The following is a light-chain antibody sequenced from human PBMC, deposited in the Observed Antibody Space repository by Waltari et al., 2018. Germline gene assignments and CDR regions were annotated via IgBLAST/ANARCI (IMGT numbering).Light chain of an antibody. J-gene: IGLJ2*01. CDR2: DDS. CDR3: QVWDSSGDLLVI. Sequence: SYVLTQPHSVSVAPGQPARITCGGDNIEATSVHWSQRKPGQAPVVVVFDDSDRPSGIPGRFSGANSGNTATLTISRVEGGDEADYFCQVWDSSGDLLVIFGGGTKLTVL. CDR1: NIEATS. V-gene: IGLV3-21*02.